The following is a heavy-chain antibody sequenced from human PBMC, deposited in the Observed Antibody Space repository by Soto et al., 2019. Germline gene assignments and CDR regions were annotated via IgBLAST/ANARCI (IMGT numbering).Heavy chain of an antibody. CDR1: GFTFSDYY. D-gene: IGHD6-19*01. J-gene: IGHJ4*02. Sequence: GGSLRLSCAASGFTFSDYYMCWIRQAPGKGLEWVSYISSRASAIYYADSVKGRFTISRDNAKNSLYLQMNSLRAEDTAVYYCARELIAVAGSYFDHWGQRSLVTVSS. CDR3: ARELIAVAGSYFDH. CDR2: ISSRASAI. V-gene: IGHV3-11*01.